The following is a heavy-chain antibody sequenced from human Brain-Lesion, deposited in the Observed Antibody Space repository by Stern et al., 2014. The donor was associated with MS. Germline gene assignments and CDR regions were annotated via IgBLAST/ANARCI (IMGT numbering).Heavy chain of an antibody. Sequence: ESGPGLVKPSQTLSLSCTVSGGSISSGGYYWSWIRQPAGKGLEWIGRIFNSGSTSYNPSLKSRVTISKGTSKNQLSLRLTSMTAADTAVYYCARGRVVPGFQYYATDVWGQGTTVIVSS. J-gene: IGHJ6*02. V-gene: IGHV4-61*02. CDR2: IFNSGST. CDR1: GGSISSGGYY. CDR3: ARGRVVPGFQYYATDV. D-gene: IGHD2-2*01.